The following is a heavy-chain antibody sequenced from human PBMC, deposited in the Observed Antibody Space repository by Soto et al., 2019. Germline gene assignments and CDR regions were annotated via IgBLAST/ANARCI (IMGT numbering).Heavy chain of an antibody. V-gene: IGHV5-51*01. J-gene: IGHJ3*01. D-gene: IGHD3-16*02. CDR2: IYPGDSDT. Sequence: GESLKISCKGSGYNFNRYWIGWVRQIPWKGLEWMGVIYPGDSDTRYSPSLQGQVTISADKSSSAAYLQWSSLQASDTATYYCAISLENGTYEVFDFGAQGTMVTVSS. CDR3: AISLENGTYEVFDF. CDR1: GYNFNRYW.